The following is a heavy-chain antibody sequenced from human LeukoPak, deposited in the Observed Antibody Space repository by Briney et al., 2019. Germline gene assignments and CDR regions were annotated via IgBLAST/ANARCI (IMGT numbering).Heavy chain of an antibody. CDR2: TNPNSGNT. V-gene: IGHV1-8*01. D-gene: IGHD4-4*01. CDR3: ARGGSNCVAQYYYYYGMDV. CDR1: GYTFTSYD. J-gene: IGHJ6*02. Sequence: ASVKVSCKASGYTFTSYDINWVRQATGQGLEWMGWTNPNSGNTGYAQKFQGRVTMTRNTSISTAYMELSSLRSEDTAVYYCARGGSNCVAQYYYYYGMDVWGQGTTVTVSS.